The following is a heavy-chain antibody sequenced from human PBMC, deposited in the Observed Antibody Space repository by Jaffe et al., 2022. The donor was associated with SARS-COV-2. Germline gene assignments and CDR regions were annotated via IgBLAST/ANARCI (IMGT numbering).Heavy chain of an antibody. J-gene: IGHJ3*02. V-gene: IGHV3-48*01. CDR2: ISSSSSTI. CDR3: ARHSRAGRSTHWSAGSFDI. CDR1: GFSFSDYS. Sequence: EVQLVESGGGLVQPGGSLRLSCAASGFSFSDYSMNWVRQAPGKGLEWVSYISSSSSTIYYADSLRGRFTISRDNARNSLLLLMNSLKAEDTAVYYCARHSRAGRSTHWSAGSFDIWGQGTMLTVSS. D-gene: IGHD2-2*01.